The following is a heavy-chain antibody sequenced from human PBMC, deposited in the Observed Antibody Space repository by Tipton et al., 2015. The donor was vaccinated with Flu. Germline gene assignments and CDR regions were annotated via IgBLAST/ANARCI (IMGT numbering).Heavy chain of an antibody. J-gene: IGHJ4*02. CDR2: IYPSGST. D-gene: IGHD5-24*01. CDR3: ARGRHGLGLDY. CDR1: GASVSDDY. Sequence: LRLSCTVSGASVSDDYWSWSRQPAGKGLEWIGRIYPSGSTHFNPSLESRVTMSVDTSKNQFSLKLTSVTAADTAVYYCARGRHGLGLDYWGQGTLVTVSS. V-gene: IGHV4-4*07.